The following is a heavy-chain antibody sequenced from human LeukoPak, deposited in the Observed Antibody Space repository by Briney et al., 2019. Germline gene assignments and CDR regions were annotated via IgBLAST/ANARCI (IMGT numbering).Heavy chain of an antibody. CDR1: GYTFTGYY. D-gene: IGHD6-13*01. J-gene: IGHJ5*02. V-gene: IGHV1-2*06. CDR2: INPNSGGT. CDR3: ARDRIAAAGQLYNWFDP. Sequence: AASVKVSCKASGYTFTGYYMHWVRQAPGQGLEWMGRINPNSGGTNYAQKFQGRATMTRDTSISTAYMELSRLRSDDTAVYYCARDRIAAAGQLYNWFDPWGQGTLVTVSS.